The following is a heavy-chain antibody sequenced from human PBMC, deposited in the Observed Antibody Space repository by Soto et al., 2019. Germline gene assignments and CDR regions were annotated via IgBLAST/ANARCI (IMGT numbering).Heavy chain of an antibody. V-gene: IGHV3-15*07. Sequence: GGSLRLSCAASGFTFSNAWMNWVRQAPGKGLEWVGRIKSKTDGGTTDYAAPVKGRFTISRDDSKNTLYLQMNSLKTEDTAVYYCTTMPVRGVINWFDPWGQGTLVTVSS. D-gene: IGHD3-10*02. CDR1: GFTFSNAW. CDR3: TTMPVRGVINWFDP. CDR2: IKSKTDGGTT. J-gene: IGHJ5*02.